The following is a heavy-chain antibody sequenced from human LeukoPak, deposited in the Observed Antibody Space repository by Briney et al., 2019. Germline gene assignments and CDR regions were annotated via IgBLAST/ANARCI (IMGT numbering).Heavy chain of an antibody. D-gene: IGHD3-10*01. J-gene: IGHJ4*02. V-gene: IGHV4-59*08. Sequence: SETLSLTCTVSGGSISNKYWSWIRQPPGKGLEWIGYIYYSGSTNYNPSLKSRVTISVDTSKNQFSLKLSSVTAADTAVYYCARHYYGSGSYRYWGQGTLVTVSS. CDR1: GGSISNKY. CDR3: ARHYYGSGSYRY. CDR2: IYYSGST.